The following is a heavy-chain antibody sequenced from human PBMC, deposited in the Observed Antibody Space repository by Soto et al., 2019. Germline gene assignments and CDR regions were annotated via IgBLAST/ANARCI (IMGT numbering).Heavy chain of an antibody. CDR3: ARIRHAGLVWLLSNYYYYGMDV. V-gene: IGHV4-4*02. Sequence: SETLSLTCAVSGGSISSSNWWSWVRQPPGKGLEWIGEIYHSGSTNYNPSLKSRVTISVDKSKNQFSLKLSSVTAADTAVYYCARIRHAGLVWLLSNYYYYGMDVWGQGTTVTVSS. J-gene: IGHJ6*02. CDR1: GGSISSSNW. CDR2: IYHSGST. D-gene: IGHD3-3*01.